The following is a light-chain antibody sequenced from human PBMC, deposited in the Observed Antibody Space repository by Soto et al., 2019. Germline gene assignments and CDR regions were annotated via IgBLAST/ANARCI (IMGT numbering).Light chain of an antibody. CDR3: QQSYSTPRVT. J-gene: IGKJ5*01. CDR1: QTVSTSY. Sequence: ESVLTQSPGTLSLSPGERATLSCRASQTVSTSYIAWYQQKPGQAPRLLIYAASSRATGIPDRFSGSGSGTDFTLTISRLEPEDFATYYCQQSYSTPRVTFGQGTRLEIK. V-gene: IGKV3-20*01. CDR2: AAS.